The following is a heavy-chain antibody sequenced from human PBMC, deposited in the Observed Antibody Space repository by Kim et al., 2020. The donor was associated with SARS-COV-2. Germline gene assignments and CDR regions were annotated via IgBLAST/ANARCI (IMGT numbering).Heavy chain of an antibody. D-gene: IGHD6-6*01. V-gene: IGHV3-43*01. CDR3: AKDLEYSSSWGGKNWFDP. Sequence: KGRFTISRDNSKNSLYLQMNSLRTEDTALYYCAKDLEYSSSWGGKNWFDPWGQGTLVTVSS. J-gene: IGHJ5*02.